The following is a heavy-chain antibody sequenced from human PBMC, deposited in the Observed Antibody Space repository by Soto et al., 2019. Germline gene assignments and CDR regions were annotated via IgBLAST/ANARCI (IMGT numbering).Heavy chain of an antibody. V-gene: IGHV1-18*01. CDR2: ISAYNGNT. J-gene: IGHJ4*02. CDR3: ARDLDGSGSYYTDY. Sequence: ASVKVSCKASGYMFVTYGINWVRQAPGQGLEWMGWISAYNGNTKYAQNLQGRVTMTTDASTSTAYMEMRSLRSDDTAVYYCARDLDGSGSYYTDYWGPGTLVTVSS. CDR1: GYMFVTYG. D-gene: IGHD3-10*01.